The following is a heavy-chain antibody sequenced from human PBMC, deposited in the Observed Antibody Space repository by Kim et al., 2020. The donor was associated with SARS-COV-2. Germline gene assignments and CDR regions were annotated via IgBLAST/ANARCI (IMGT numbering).Heavy chain of an antibody. J-gene: IGHJ4*02. Sequence: VKGRFTISRDNSKNTLYLQKNSLRAEDTAVYYCARVINRVGATLTPPDYWGQGTLVTVSS. CDR3: ARVINRVGATLTPPDY. D-gene: IGHD1-26*01. V-gene: IGHV3-30*01.